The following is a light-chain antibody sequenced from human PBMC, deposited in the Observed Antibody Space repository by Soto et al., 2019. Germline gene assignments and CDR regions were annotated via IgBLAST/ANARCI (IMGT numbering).Light chain of an antibody. CDR2: SAS. CDR3: QQYNNWPPRT. Sequence: DIMMTQSPPTLSVSPGERVTLSCRASQSVSSSLAWYQQKPGQAPRLLIYSASTRATGTPARFSGSGSGTEFTLTISSLQSEDFAVYYCQQYNNWPPRTFGQGTKVEIK. V-gene: IGKV3-15*01. J-gene: IGKJ1*01. CDR1: QSVSSS.